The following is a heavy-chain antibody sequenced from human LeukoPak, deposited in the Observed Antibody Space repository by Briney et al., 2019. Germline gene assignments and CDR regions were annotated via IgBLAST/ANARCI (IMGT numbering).Heavy chain of an antibody. J-gene: IGHJ4*02. CDR1: GFTFSSYG. CDR3: ARGVWDYYDSSGYAPVDY. CDR2: IWYDGSHK. Sequence: GGSLRLSCAASGFTFSSYGMHWVRQAPGKGLEWVADIWYDGSHKYYADSVKGRFTISRDNSKNTLHLQMNSLRAEDTAVYYCARGVWDYYDSSGYAPVDYWGQGTLVTVSS. D-gene: IGHD3-22*01. V-gene: IGHV3-33*01.